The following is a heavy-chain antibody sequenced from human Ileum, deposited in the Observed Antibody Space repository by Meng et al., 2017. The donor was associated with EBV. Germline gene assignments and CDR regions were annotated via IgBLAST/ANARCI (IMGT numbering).Heavy chain of an antibody. D-gene: IGHD4-17*01. V-gene: IGHV1-18*01. J-gene: IGHJ4*02. CDR3: ASNGDEVDY. CDR2: ISTFNGNT. Sequence: QVPLVQFGAEVKKPGASVKVSCKASGYTFINNGFSWVRQAPGQGLEWMGWISTFNGNTNYAQKFQGRLTVTTDTSTNTAYMELRNLRSDDTAVYYCASNGDEVDYWGQGTLVTVSS. CDR1: GYTFINNG.